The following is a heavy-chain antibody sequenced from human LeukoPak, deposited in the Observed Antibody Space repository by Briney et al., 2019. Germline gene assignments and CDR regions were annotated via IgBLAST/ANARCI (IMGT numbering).Heavy chain of an antibody. Sequence: PGGSLRLSCAASGFTFSSNWMTWVRQAPGKGLEWVANIKQDGSEKFYVDSVKGRFTISRDNAKNSLYLQMNSLRAEDTAVYYCAREGLQNWFDPWGQGTLVTVSS. D-gene: IGHD4-11*01. CDR3: AREGLQNWFDP. V-gene: IGHV3-7*01. CDR1: GFTFSSNW. J-gene: IGHJ5*02. CDR2: IKQDGSEK.